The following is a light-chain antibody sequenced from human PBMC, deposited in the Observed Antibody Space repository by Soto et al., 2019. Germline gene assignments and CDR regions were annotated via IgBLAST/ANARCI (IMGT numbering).Light chain of an antibody. Sequence: EIVLTQSPGTLSLFPGERATFSCRASQSVSSTYLAWYQQKPGQAPRLLIYGASSRATGIPDRFSGSGSGTDFTLTISRLEPEDSAVYYCQQYGSSPRTFGQGTKLEI. CDR3: QQYGSSPRT. V-gene: IGKV3-20*01. CDR1: QSVSSTY. J-gene: IGKJ1*01. CDR2: GAS.